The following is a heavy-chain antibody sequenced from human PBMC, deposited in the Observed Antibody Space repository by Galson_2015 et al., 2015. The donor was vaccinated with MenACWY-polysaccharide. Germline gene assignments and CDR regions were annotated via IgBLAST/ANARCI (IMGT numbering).Heavy chain of an antibody. V-gene: IGHV4-39*07. Sequence: SLTCTVSGGSISSTRHHWGWIRQPPGKGLEWIGSVYYRGSTYYNPSLKSRVTISIDTSKNQFSLKLSSVTAADTAVYYCARPYYYGSGSSLNFDYWGQGTLVTVSS. CDR3: ARPYYYGSGSSLNFDY. CDR1: GGSISSTRHH. D-gene: IGHD3-10*01. CDR2: VYYRGST. J-gene: IGHJ4*02.